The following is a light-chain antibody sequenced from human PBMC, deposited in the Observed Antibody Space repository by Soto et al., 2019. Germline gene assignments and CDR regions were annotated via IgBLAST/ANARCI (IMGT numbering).Light chain of an antibody. CDR3: QTWGTGIVE. V-gene: IGLV4-69*01. CDR2: LNSDGSH. CDR1: SGHSSYA. J-gene: IGLJ2*01. Sequence: QAVVTQSPSASASLGASVKLTCTLSSGHSSYAIAWHQQQPEKGPRYLMKLNSDGSHSKGDGIPDRFSGSSSGAERYLTISSLQSEDEADYYCQTWGTGIVEFGGGTQLTVL.